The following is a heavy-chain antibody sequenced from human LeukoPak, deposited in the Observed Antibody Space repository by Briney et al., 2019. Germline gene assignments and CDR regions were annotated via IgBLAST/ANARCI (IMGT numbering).Heavy chain of an antibody. CDR3: ARDRLHYDSLTGYPAD. D-gene: IGHD3-9*01. J-gene: IGHJ4*02. Sequence: PGGSLRLSCAASGFTFSSQAMSWVRLAPGKGLEWVSDISGSGGSTYYADSVKGRFTISRDNSKNTLYLQMNSLRAEDTAVYYCARDRLHYDSLTGYPADWGQGTLVTVSS. CDR1: GFTFSSQA. V-gene: IGHV3-23*01. CDR2: ISGSGGST.